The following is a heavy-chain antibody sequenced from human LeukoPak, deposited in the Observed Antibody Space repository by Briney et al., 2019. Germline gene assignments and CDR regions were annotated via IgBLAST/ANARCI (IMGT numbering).Heavy chain of an antibody. CDR3: AKDKRIGAAGTFFDY. Sequence: GGSLRLSCAASGFTFSSYAMHWVRQAPGKGLEWVAVISTDGSNEYYADSVKGRFTISRDNSKNTLYLQVNSLRVDDTAVYYCAKDKRIGAAGTFFDYWGQGTLVTVSS. J-gene: IGHJ4*02. CDR1: GFTFSSYA. CDR2: ISTDGSNE. V-gene: IGHV3-30*04. D-gene: IGHD6-13*01.